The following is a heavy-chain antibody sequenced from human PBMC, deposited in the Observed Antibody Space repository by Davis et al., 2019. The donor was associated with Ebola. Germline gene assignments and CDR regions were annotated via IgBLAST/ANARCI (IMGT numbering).Heavy chain of an antibody. V-gene: IGHV3-23*01. J-gene: IGHJ4*02. CDR2: LSVSVAST. Sequence: GESLKISCAASGFTFSSYAMSWVRQAPGTGLAWVSALSVSVASTYYPDSVKGRFTISRDNSKNTLYLQMNSLRAEDTAVYYCAKEEGGYYFDYWGQGTLVTVSS. D-gene: IGHD3-16*01. CDR3: AKEEGGYYFDY. CDR1: GFTFSSYA.